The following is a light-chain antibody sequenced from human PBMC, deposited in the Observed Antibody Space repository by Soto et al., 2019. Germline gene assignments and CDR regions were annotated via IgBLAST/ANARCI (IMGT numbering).Light chain of an antibody. CDR2: AAS. V-gene: IGKV1-39*01. CDR1: QSISSY. Sequence: DIQMTQSPSSLSASVGDRVTITCRASQSISSYLNWYQKKPGKAPTLLIYAASSLQSGVPSRFGGSGSGTEFALTISSLQPEEFSSCYCQQSFSSPPSFGQGTKLEIK. J-gene: IGKJ2*01. CDR3: QQSFSSPPS.